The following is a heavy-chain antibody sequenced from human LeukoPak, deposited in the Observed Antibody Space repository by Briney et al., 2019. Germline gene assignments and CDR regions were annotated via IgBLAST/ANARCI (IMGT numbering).Heavy chain of an antibody. CDR1: GHTFTSYA. J-gene: IGHJ4*02. V-gene: IGHV1-3*01. CDR2: IHAGNGNT. Sequence: GASVKVSCKASGHTFTSYAVHWVRQAPGQGPEWMGWIHAGNGNTKYSQKFQGKITITRDTSASRVYMELSSLKSEDTAVYYCGRGGSSGVDYWGQGTLVTVSS. CDR3: GRGGSSGVDY. D-gene: IGHD2-15*01.